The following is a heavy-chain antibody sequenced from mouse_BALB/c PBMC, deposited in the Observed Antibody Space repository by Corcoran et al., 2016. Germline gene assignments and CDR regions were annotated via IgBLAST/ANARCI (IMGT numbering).Heavy chain of an antibody. D-gene: IGHD2-2*01. CDR3: ARGSRLRLDY. Sequence: QVQLQQSGPGLVKPGALVKISCKASGYTFTSYDINWVKQRPGQGLEWMGWIYPGDGSTKYNEKFKGKATLTADKSSSTAYMQLSSLTSENSAVYFCARGSRLRLDYWGQGTTLTVSS. CDR2: IYPGDGST. CDR1: GYTFTSYD. V-gene: IGHV1S56*01. J-gene: IGHJ2*01.